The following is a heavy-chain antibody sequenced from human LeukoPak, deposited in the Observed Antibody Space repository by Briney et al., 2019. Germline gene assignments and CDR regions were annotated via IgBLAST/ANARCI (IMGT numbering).Heavy chain of an antibody. D-gene: IGHD6-19*01. CDR1: GFTFSSSP. Sequence: GGSLRLSCAASGFTFSSSPMTWVRQAPGKGLEWVSLISGSGGDIRYADSVRGRFSISRDNSKNTLYLQMNSLRAEDTAVFYCAKLPTTGWYAGGNWFDPWGQGTLVTVSS. V-gene: IGHV3-23*01. CDR2: ISGSGGDI. CDR3: AKLPTTGWYAGGNWFDP. J-gene: IGHJ5*02.